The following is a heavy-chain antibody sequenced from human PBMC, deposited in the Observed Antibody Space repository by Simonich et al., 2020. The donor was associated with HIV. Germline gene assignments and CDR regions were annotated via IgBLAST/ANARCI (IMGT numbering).Heavy chain of an antibody. CDR3: AREKGSSYDY. Sequence: QVQLQQWGAGLLKSSETLSLTCAVYGGSFSGYYWSGIRQPAGKGLEWIGEINHSGSTKYKSSLNSRVTISVDTSKNQFSLKLASVTAADTAVYYCAREKGSSYDYWGQGTLVTVSS. D-gene: IGHD6-13*01. V-gene: IGHV4-34*01. CDR2: INHSGST. J-gene: IGHJ4*02. CDR1: GGSFSGYY.